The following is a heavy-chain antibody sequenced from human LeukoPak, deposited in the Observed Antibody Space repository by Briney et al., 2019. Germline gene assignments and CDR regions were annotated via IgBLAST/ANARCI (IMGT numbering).Heavy chain of an antibody. CDR3: ARANAARYCSGGSCYLYYYYGMDV. Sequence: ASVKVSCKASGYTFTSYDINWVRQATGQGLEWMGWMNPNSGNTGYAQKFQGRVTMTRNTSISTAYMELSSLRSEDTAVYYCARANAARYCSGGSCYLYYYYGMDVWGQGTTVTVSS. V-gene: IGHV1-8*01. D-gene: IGHD2-15*01. CDR1: GYTFTSYD. CDR2: MNPNSGNT. J-gene: IGHJ6*02.